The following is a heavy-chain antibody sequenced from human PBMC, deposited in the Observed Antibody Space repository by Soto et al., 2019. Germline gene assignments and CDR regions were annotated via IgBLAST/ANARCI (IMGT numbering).Heavy chain of an antibody. Sequence: QVQLVQSGAEVKKPGSSVKVSCKASGGTFSSYAISWVRQAPGQGLEWMGGISPIFGTANYAQKFQGRVTITADESTRTAYMELSSLRSEDTAVYYCAREHSSNYYDYGMDVWGQGTTGTVSS. V-gene: IGHV1-69*01. D-gene: IGHD6-13*01. J-gene: IGHJ6*02. CDR1: GGTFSSYA. CDR2: ISPIFGTA. CDR3: AREHSSNYYDYGMDV.